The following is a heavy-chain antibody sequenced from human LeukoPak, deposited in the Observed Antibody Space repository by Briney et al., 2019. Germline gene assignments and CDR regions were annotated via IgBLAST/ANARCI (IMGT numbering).Heavy chain of an antibody. CDR2: IIPIFGTT. CDR1: GGTFSSYA. D-gene: IGHD6-19*01. CDR3: ARDSAEQWVTYYFDY. V-gene: IGHV1-69*13. Sequence: SVKVSCKASGGTFSSYAFSWVRQAPGQGLEWMGGIIPIFGTTYYAQKYQGRVTITADESTSTVYMELSSLTSEDTAIYYCARDSAEQWVTYYFDYWGQGTLVTVSS. J-gene: IGHJ4*02.